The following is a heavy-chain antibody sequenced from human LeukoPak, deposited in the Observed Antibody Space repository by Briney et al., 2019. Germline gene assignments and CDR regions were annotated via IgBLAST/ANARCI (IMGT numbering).Heavy chain of an antibody. J-gene: IGHJ4*02. CDR3: VRQQTSHGNFDY. CDR2: IGTAGDT. D-gene: IGHD1-26*01. Sequence: PGGSLRLSCATSGFTFSNHAMHWVRQAPGKGLEWVSAIGTAGDTFYPGSVKGRFTISRENAKNSLSLQINSLKAEDTAVYYCVRQQTSHGNFDYWGQGTLVTVSS. V-gene: IGHV3-13*01. CDR1: GFTFSNHA.